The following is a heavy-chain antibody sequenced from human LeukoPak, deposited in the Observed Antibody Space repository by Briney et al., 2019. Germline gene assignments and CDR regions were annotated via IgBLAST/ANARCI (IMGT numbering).Heavy chain of an antibody. CDR1: GFTFSSYG. Sequence: GSLRLSRAASGFTFSSYGMQRVRQAPGKGLEWGAVIWYDGSNKYYADSVKGRFTISRDNSKNTLYLQMNSLRAEDTAVYYCARVGYYGSGSYYSQTIDYWGQGTLVTVSS. CDR2: IWYDGSNK. V-gene: IGHV3-33*01. CDR3: ARVGYYGSGSYYSQTIDY. J-gene: IGHJ4*02. D-gene: IGHD3-10*01.